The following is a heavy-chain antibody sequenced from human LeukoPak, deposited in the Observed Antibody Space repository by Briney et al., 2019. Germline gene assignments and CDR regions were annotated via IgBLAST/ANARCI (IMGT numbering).Heavy chain of an antibody. Sequence: SETLSLTCTVSGDSISSGTYYWSCIRQPAGKGLEWIGRVYTSGNTNCNPSLKSRVAISVDPSNNQFSLQLSSVTAAGTAVYYCASTIQHAFDGWGQGTMVTVSS. V-gene: IGHV4-61*02. D-gene: IGHD2-2*01. CDR2: VYTSGNT. J-gene: IGHJ3*01. CDR3: ASTIQHAFDG. CDR1: GDSISSGTYY.